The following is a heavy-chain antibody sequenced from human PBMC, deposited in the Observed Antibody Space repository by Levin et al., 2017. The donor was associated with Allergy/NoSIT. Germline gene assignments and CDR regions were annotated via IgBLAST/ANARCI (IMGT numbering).Heavy chain of an antibody. J-gene: IGHJ4*02. V-gene: IGHV3-33*01. CDR1: GFTFSSYG. Sequence: GESLKISCAASGFTFSSYGMHWVRQAPGKGLEWVAVIWYDGSNKYYADSVKGRFTSSRDNSKNTLYLQMNSLRAEDTAVYYCAREGGTMVRGVIITRIDYWGQGTLVTVSS. CDR3: AREGGTMVRGVIITRIDY. CDR2: IWYDGSNK. D-gene: IGHD3-10*01.